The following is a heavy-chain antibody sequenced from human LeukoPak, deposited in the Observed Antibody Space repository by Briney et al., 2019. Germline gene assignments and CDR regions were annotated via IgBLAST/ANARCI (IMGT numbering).Heavy chain of an antibody. CDR1: GYTFTNYA. J-gene: IGHJ4*02. CDR2: INADNGNT. D-gene: IGHD5-12*01. V-gene: IGHV1-3*01. Sequence: ASVKVSCKTSGYTFTNYALHSVRQAPGQRLQWMGWINADNGNTKYSQEFQGRVTITRDTFASTTYMELSSLTSEDTAVYYCARDVRRSDSGYAMFDYWGQGTLVTASS. CDR3: ARDVRRSDSGYAMFDY.